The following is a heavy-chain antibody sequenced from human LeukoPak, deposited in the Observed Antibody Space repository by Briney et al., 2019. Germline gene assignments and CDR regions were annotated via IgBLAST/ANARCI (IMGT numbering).Heavy chain of an antibody. D-gene: IGHD6-19*01. CDR2: IKRDASET. J-gene: IGHJ4*02. CDR3: ATDPSGPSDSSGWYYFDN. V-gene: IGHV3-7*01. CDR1: GFIVSNYC. Sequence: GGSLRLSCAASGFIVSNYCMGWVRQAPGKGLERVAYIKRDASETYYVDSVRGRFSISRDNAKNSLFLQMNSLRAEDTAVYYCATDPSGPSDSSGWYYFDNWGQGTLVTVSS.